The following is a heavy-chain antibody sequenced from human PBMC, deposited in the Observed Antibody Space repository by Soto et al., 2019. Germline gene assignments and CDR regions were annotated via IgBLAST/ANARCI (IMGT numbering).Heavy chain of an antibody. V-gene: IGHV4-59*08. J-gene: IGHJ6*03. CDR3: ARLRNHYFMDV. D-gene: IGHD1-1*01. CDR2: IYDSGTT. Sequence: QVQLQESGPGLVKPSETLSLTCSVSGGSISGLSWSWVRRSPGMGLEWIGWIYDSGTTSYNPTLKSRVTMSVDTSKNQCSLKVRSVTAADTAIYYCARLRNHYFMDVWGKGTRVNVSS. CDR1: GGSISGLS.